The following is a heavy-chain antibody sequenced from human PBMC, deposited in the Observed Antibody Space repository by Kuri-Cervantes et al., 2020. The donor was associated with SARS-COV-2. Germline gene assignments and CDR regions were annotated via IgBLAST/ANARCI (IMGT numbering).Heavy chain of an antibody. D-gene: IGHD3-16*01. Sequence: GESLKISCAASGFTFSSYAMTWVRQAPGKGLEWVSGISESGDITDYADSVKGRFTISRDSSKSTLYLQMDSLKAEDTAAYYCAKGGVLGQTLHFWGQGTLVTVSS. V-gene: IGHV3-23*01. CDR3: AKGGVLGQTLHF. J-gene: IGHJ4*02. CDR2: ISESGDIT. CDR1: GFTFSSYA.